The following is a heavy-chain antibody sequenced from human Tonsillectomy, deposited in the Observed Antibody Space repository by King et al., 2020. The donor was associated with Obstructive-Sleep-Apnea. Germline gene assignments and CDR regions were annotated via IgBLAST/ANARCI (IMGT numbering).Heavy chain of an antibody. V-gene: IGHV3-23*04. CDR3: AKDRPRYCSGGSCYSLENYYYGMDV. CDR1: GFTFSSYA. D-gene: IGHD2-15*01. CDR2: ISGSGGST. J-gene: IGHJ6*02. Sequence: VQLVESGGGLVQPGGSLRLSCAASGFTFSSYAMSWVRQAPGKGLEWVSAISGSGGSTYYADSVKGRFTISRDNSKNTLYLQMNSLRAEDTAGYYCAKDRPRYCSGGSCYSLENYYYGMDVWGQGTTVTVSS.